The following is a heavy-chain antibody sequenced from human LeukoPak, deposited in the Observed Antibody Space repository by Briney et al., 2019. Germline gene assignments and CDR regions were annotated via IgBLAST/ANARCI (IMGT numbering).Heavy chain of an antibody. V-gene: IGHV4-38-2*01. CDR1: GYSISSGYY. Sequence: SETLSLTCAVSGYSISSGYYWDWIRQPPGRGLEWIGTIYHSGSTYYNPSLKSRVTISVDTSKNQFSLKLSSVTAADTAVYYCARHSGMAAGDYWGQGTLVTVSS. CDR2: IYHSGST. CDR3: ARHSGMAAGDY. J-gene: IGHJ4*02. D-gene: IGHD6-13*01.